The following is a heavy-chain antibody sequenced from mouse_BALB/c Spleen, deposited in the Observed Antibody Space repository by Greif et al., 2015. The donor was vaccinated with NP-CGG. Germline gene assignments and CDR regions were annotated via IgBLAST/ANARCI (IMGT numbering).Heavy chain of an antibody. J-gene: IGHJ4*01. D-gene: IGHD1-1*01. Sequence: EVKLVESGGGLVQPGGSRKLSCAASGFTFSSFGMHWVRQAPEKGLEWVAYISSGSSTIYYADTVKGRFTISRDNPKNTLFLQMTSLRSEDTAMYYCARTTVVAYYAMDHWGQGTSVTVSS. CDR2: ISSGSSTI. CDR3: ARTTVVAYYAMDH. V-gene: IGHV5-17*02. CDR1: GFTFSSFG.